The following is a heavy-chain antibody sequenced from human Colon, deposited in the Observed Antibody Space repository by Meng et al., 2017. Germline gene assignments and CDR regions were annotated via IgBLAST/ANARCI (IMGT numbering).Heavy chain of an antibody. J-gene: IGHJ4*02. Sequence: QVQLVHAGAEVKKPGASVEVSCKASGYSLSGYYMHWVRQVPGQGLEWMGRINADSGGTNYAEKFQGRVTLTRDTSINTAYMEVSSLRSDDTAVYYCAKIHLGDSGLDYWGQGTLVTVSS. CDR1: GYSLSGYY. V-gene: IGHV1-2*06. D-gene: IGHD6-19*01. CDR2: INADSGGT. CDR3: AKIHLGDSGLDY.